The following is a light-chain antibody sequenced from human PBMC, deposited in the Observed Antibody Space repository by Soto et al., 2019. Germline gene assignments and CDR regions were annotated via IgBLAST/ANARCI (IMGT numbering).Light chain of an antibody. CDR3: QQYGSSPWT. CDR2: GAP. Sequence: EIVLTQSPGTLSLSPGARATLSCRASQSVSSSYLAWYQQKPGQAPRLLIYGAPSRATGIPDRFSGSGSGTDLTITISRLEPEDCEVYDCQQYGSSPWTFGQGTKVDIK. CDR1: QSVSSSY. J-gene: IGKJ1*01. V-gene: IGKV3-20*01.